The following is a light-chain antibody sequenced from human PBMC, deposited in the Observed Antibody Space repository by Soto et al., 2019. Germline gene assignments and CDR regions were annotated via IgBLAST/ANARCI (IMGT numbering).Light chain of an antibody. CDR3: QHLNSYPRT. J-gene: IGKJ1*01. V-gene: IGKV1-9*01. CDR1: QGISSY. Sequence: DIQLTQSPSFLSASVGDRVTITCRASQGISSYLAWYQQKPGKAPKLLIYGASTSQSGGPSRFSGSGSGTEFTLTISSLQPEDFATYYCQHLNSYPRTFGQGTKVEIK. CDR2: GAS.